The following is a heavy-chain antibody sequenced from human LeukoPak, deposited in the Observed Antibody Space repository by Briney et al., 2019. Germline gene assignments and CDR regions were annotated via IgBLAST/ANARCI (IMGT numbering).Heavy chain of an antibody. CDR3: AKEIPYGIVVVPAATD. D-gene: IGHD2-2*01. V-gene: IGHV3-23*01. CDR2: ISGSGGST. CDR1: GFTFGSYA. Sequence: PGGSLRLSCAASGFTFGSYAMSWVRQAPGKGLEWVSAISGSGGSTYYADSVKGRFTISRDNSKNTLYLQMNSLRAEGTAVYYCAKEIPYGIVVVPAATDWGQGTLVTVSS. J-gene: IGHJ4*02.